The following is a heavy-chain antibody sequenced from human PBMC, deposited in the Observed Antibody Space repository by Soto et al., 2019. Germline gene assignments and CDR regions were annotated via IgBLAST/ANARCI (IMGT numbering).Heavy chain of an antibody. D-gene: IGHD3-10*01. V-gene: IGHV1-18*01. J-gene: IGHJ6*03. CDR3: ASYSGPVDSGYYYMDV. CDR1: GYTFTSYG. CDR2: ISAYNGNT. Sequence: ASVKVSCKASGYTFTSYGISWVRQAPGQGLEWMGWISAYNGNTNYAQKLQGRVTMTTDTSTSTAYMELRSLGSDDTAVYYCASYSGPVDSGYYYMDVWGKGTTVTVSS.